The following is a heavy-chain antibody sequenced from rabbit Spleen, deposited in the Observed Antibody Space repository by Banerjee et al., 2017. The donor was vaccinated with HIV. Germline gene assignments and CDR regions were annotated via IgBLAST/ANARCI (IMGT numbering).Heavy chain of an antibody. CDR3: ARDLLGVIGWNFYL. Sequence: EESGGGLVKPEGSLTLTCTASGFSFSSSYWICWVRQAPGKGLELIACIYTGDRSTYYASWVNGRFSISKASSTTVTLRMTSLTAADRATYFCARDLLGVIGWNFYLWGPGTLVTVS. V-gene: IGHV1S45*01. J-gene: IGHJ4*01. CDR1: GFSFSSSYW. CDR2: IYTGDRST. D-gene: IGHD1-1*01.